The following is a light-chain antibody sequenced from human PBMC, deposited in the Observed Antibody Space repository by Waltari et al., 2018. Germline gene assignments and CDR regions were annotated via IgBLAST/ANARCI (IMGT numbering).Light chain of an antibody. J-gene: IGKJ1*01. CDR3: MQALQTPTT. Sequence: DIVMTQSPLSLPVTPGEPASIYCRSSQSLLHSNGYNYLDWYLQKPGQSPQLLIYLGSNRASGVPDRFSGSRSGTDFTLKISRVEAEDVGGYYCMQALQTPTTFGQGTKVEIK. CDR1: QSLLHSNGYNY. CDR2: LGS. V-gene: IGKV2-28*01.